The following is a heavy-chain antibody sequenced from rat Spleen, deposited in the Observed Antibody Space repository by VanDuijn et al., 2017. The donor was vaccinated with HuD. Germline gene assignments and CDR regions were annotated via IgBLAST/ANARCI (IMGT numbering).Heavy chain of an antibody. Sequence: QVQLKESGPGLVQPSQTLSLTCTVSGFSLTNNSVSWVRQPPGKGLEWMGGIWGDGSTNYNSALKSRLSISRDTSKSQVFLKMNSLQTEDTAIYFCTRANWAPDYWGQGVMVTVSS. D-gene: IGHD5-1*01. CDR1: GFSLTNNS. V-gene: IGHV2-1*01. J-gene: IGHJ2*01. CDR2: IWGDGST. CDR3: TRANWAPDY.